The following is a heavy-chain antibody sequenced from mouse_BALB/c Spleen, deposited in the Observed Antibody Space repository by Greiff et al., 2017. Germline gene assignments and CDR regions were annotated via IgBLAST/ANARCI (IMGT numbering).Heavy chain of an antibody. J-gene: IGHJ4*01. CDR2: IDPANGNT. CDR1: GFNIKDPY. Sequence: VQLQQSGAELVKPGASVKLSCTASGFNIKDPYMHWVKQRPEQGLEWIGRIDPANGNTKYDPKFQGKATITADTSSNTAYLQLSSLTSEDTAVYYCARPLYGSSYDYAMDYWGQGTSVTVSS. CDR3: ARPLYGSSYDYAMDY. D-gene: IGHD1-1*01. V-gene: IGHV14-3*02.